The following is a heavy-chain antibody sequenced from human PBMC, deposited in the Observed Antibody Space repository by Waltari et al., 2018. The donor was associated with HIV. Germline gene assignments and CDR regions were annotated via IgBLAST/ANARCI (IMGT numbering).Heavy chain of an antibody. Sequence: EMQLVESGGGLVQPGGSLRLSCEASGFTFADYWMTWVRQTPGKGLGFEWVANIWAEGTNKCYGDSLEGRFTISRDNAKNSVSLQMNSLRAEDTAVYYCARPGAPGYGLDVWGQGTTVTVSS. CDR1: GFTFADYW. J-gene: IGHJ6*02. CDR3: ARPGAPGYGLDV. CDR2: IWAEGTNK. V-gene: IGHV3-7*01.